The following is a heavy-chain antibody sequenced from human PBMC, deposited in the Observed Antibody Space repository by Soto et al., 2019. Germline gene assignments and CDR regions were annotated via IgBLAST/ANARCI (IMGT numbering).Heavy chain of an antibody. CDR3: ARDGGSGWYSGGFDY. CDR1: GFTFSSYA. CDR2: ISYDGSNK. V-gene: IGHV3-30-3*01. Sequence: QVQLVESGGGVVQPGRSLRLSCAASGFTFSSYAMHWVRQAPGKGLEWVAVISYDGSNKYYADSVKGRFTISRDNSKNTMYLQMNSLRAEHTAVYYCARDGGSGWYSGGFDYWGQGTLVTVSS. D-gene: IGHD6-19*01. J-gene: IGHJ4*02.